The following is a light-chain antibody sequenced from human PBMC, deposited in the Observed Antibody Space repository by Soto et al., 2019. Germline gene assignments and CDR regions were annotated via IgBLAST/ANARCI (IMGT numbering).Light chain of an antibody. V-gene: IGLV2-14*01. CDR3: SSYTTSSTRV. CDR1: SSDVGGHNY. J-gene: IGLJ1*01. CDR2: EVS. Sequence: QSVLTQPASVSGSPGQSITISCTGTSSDVGGHNYVSWYQQHPGKAPKVMIYEVSNRPSGVSNRFSGSKSGNTASLTISGLQAEDEADYYCSSYTTSSTRVFGTGTKLTVL.